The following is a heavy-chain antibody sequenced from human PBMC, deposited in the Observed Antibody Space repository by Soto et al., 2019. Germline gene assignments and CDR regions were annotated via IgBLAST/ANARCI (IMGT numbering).Heavy chain of an antibody. J-gene: IGHJ3*02. CDR1: GGSLSTKY. Sequence: SDIMTLTFTVSGGSLSTKYWTWIRLPPGRGLEWIGYIDYSGSTKSNPSLKSRVNISVDTSKNQFSLKLSSVPAADTAVYYCARDRGQWLVSGGFDIWGQGTMVT. CDR2: IDYSGST. D-gene: IGHD6-19*01. V-gene: IGHV4-59*01. CDR3: ARDRGQWLVSGGFDI.